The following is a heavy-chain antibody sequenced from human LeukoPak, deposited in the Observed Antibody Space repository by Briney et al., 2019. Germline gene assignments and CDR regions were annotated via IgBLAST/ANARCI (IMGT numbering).Heavy chain of an antibody. CDR3: ATQRNYGSGSCSFDP. Sequence: PGGSLRLSCAASGFTFSSYGMHWVRQAPGKGLEWVAVIWYDGSNKYYADSVKGRFTISRDNSKNTLYLQMNTLRAEDTAVYYCATQRNYGSGSCSFDPWGQGTLVTVSS. J-gene: IGHJ5*02. CDR2: IWYDGSNK. V-gene: IGHV3-33*01. D-gene: IGHD3-10*01. CDR1: GFTFSSYG.